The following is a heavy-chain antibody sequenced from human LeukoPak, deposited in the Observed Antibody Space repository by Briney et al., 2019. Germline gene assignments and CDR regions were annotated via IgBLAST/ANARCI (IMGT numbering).Heavy chain of an antibody. V-gene: IGHV3-33*01. D-gene: IGHD3-10*01. CDR2: IWYDGSNK. J-gene: IGHJ4*02. CDR1: GFTFSSYG. Sequence: GGSLRLSCAASGFTFSSYGMHWVRQAPGKGLEWVAVIWYDGSNKYYADSVKGRFTISRDNSKNTLYLQTNSLRAEDTAVYYCARDSSLWGSGSYYNYWGQGTLVTVSS. CDR3: ARDSSLWGSGSYYNY.